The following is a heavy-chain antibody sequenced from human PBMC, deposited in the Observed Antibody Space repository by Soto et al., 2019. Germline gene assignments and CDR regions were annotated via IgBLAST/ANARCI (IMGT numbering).Heavy chain of an antibody. V-gene: IGHV2-5*01. CDR2: IYWNDDK. J-gene: IGHJ5*02. CDR1: GFSLSTSGVG. CDR3: AHCRGGGYSYGYDWFDP. Sequence: GSGPTLVNPTQTLTLTCTFSGFSLSTSGVGVGWIRQPPGKALEWLALIYWNDDKRYSPSLKSRLTITKDTSKNQVVLTMTNMDPVDTATYYCAHCRGGGYSYGYDWFDPWGQGTLVTVSS. D-gene: IGHD5-18*01.